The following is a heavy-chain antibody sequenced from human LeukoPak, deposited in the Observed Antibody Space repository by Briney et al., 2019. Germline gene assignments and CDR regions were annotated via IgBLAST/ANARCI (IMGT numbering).Heavy chain of an antibody. J-gene: IGHJ4*02. CDR2: IYYSGST. Sequence: SETLSLTCTVSGGSMSSYYWSWIRQPPGKGLEWIGYIYYSGSTEYNPSLKSRVTISVDTSKNQFSLKLSSVTAADTAVYYCARRARAGYKLEPLDYWGQGTLVTVSS. V-gene: IGHV4-59*08. CDR3: ARRARAGYKLEPLDY. CDR1: GGSMSSYY. D-gene: IGHD5-24*01.